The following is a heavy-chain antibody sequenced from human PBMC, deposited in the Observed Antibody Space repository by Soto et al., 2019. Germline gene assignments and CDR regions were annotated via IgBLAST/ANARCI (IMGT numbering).Heavy chain of an antibody. CDR1: GFTFSSYA. CDR3: ARDGWTYCGGDCYSDY. V-gene: IGHV3-30-3*01. D-gene: IGHD2-21*02. J-gene: IGHJ4*02. CDR2: ISYDGSNK. Sequence: PGGSLRLSCAASGFTFSSYAMHWVRQAPGKGLEWVAVISYDGSNKYYADSVKGRFTISRDNSKNTLYLQMNSLRAEDTAVYYCARDGWTYCGGDCYSDYWGQGTLVTVSS.